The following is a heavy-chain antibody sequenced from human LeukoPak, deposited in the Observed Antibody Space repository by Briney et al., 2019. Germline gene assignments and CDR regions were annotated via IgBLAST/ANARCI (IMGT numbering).Heavy chain of an antibody. Sequence: GASVKVSCKASGYIFTGYYLHWVRQAPGQGLEWMGRINPNSGGTDYAQKFQGRATMTRDTSISTAYMELSRLISDDTAVYYCARVDSGHDYGPSWGQGTMVTVSS. CDR3: ARVDSGHDYGPS. J-gene: IGHJ3*01. CDR2: INPNSGGT. CDR1: GYIFTGYY. D-gene: IGHD5-12*01. V-gene: IGHV1-2*06.